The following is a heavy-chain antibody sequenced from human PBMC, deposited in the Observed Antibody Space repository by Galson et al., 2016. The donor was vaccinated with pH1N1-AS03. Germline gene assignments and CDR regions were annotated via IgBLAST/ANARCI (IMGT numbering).Heavy chain of an antibody. J-gene: IGHJ4*02. V-gene: IGHV1-69*10. CDR2: IIPTLGIV. D-gene: IGHD5-18*01. CDR1: GDTFSNYA. Sequence: SVKVSCKASGDTFSNYALSWVRQAPGQGLDWMGGIIPTLGIVNVAQSFQGRVTITADTSTNTAHMELSSLRSEDTAVYYCARILGYNYGRVHYWGQGTHVTVSS. CDR3: ARILGYNYGRVHY.